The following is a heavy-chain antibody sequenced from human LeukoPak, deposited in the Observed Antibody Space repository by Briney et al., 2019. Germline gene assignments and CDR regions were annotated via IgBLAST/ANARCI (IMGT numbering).Heavy chain of an antibody. D-gene: IGHD4-23*01. V-gene: IGHV4-59*01. Sequence: SETLSLTCTVSGGSISSYYWSWIRQPPGKGLEWIGYIYYSGSTNYNPSLKSRVTISVDTSKNQFSLKLSSVTAADTAVYYCARVVSPSTVVTPLYAFDIWGQGTMVTVSS. CDR1: GGSISSYY. CDR2: IYYSGST. J-gene: IGHJ3*02. CDR3: ARVVSPSTVVTPLYAFDI.